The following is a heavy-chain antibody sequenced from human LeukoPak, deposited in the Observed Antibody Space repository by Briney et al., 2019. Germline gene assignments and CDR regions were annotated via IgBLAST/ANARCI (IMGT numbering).Heavy chain of an antibody. Sequence: GGSLRLSCAASGFTFSSYSMNWVRQAPGKGLEWVSSISSSSSYIYYADSVKGRFTISRDNAKNSLYLQMNSLRAEDTAVYYCARGHGDRDAFXIRGQGTMVTVSS. CDR2: ISSSSSYI. CDR3: ARGHGDRDAFXI. V-gene: IGHV3-21*01. CDR1: GFTFSSYS. D-gene: IGHD4-17*01. J-gene: IGHJ3*02.